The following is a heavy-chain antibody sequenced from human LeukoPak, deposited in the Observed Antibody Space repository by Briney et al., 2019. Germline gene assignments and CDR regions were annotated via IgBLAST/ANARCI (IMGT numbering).Heavy chain of an antibody. V-gene: IGHV3-64*01. D-gene: IGHD3-22*01. CDR1: GFSFSSYA. CDR3: ATYYDSSYAY. CDR2: ISTDGGST. J-gene: IGHJ4*02. Sequence: GGSLRLSCAASGFSFSSYAMHWVRQAPGKGLEYVSAISTDGGSTYYANSVKGRFTVSRDNSKNTLYLQMGSLRAEDMAVYYCATYYDSSYAYWGQGTLVTVSS.